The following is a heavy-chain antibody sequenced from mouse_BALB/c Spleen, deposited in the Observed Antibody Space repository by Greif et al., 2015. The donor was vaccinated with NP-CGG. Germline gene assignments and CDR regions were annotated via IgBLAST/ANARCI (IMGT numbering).Heavy chain of an antibody. CDR3: ALYAMDY. V-gene: IGHV1S137*01. CDR2: ISTYYGDA. CDR1: GYTFTDYA. J-gene: IGHJ4*01. Sequence: QVQLKESGAELVRPGVSVKISCKGPGYTFTDYAMHWVKQSHAKSLEWIGVISTYYGDASYNQKFKGKATMTVDKSSSTAYMELARLTSEDSAIYYCALYAMDYWGQGTSVTVSS.